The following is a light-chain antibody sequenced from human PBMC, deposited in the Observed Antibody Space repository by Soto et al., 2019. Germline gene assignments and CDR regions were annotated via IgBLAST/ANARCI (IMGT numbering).Light chain of an antibody. CDR3: CSYAGGSALNYV. CDR1: RXDXGSYKL. CDR2: QAS. J-gene: IGLJ1*01. Sequence: QSVLTQPASVSGSPGHSITISCTGIRXDXGSYKLVSRHQQQQGKATKAMIYQASKRTSGVSSRFSGSQSGNKASLTIYGLQAEDEADYYCCSYAGGSALNYVFGTGTKVTVL. V-gene: IGLV2-23*01.